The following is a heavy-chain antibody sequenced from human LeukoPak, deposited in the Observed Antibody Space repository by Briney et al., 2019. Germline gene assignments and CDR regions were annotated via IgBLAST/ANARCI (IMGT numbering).Heavy chain of an antibody. CDR3: AGWGSSWYPYNWFDP. J-gene: IGHJ5*02. D-gene: IGHD6-13*01. Sequence: SETLSLTCTVSGGSISSSSYYWGWIRQPPGKGLEWIGSIYYSGSTYYNPSLKSRVTISVDTSTNQFSLKLSSVTAADTAVYYWAGWGSSWYPYNWFDPWGQGTLVTVSS. CDR1: GGSISSSSYY. V-gene: IGHV4-39*07. CDR2: IYYSGST.